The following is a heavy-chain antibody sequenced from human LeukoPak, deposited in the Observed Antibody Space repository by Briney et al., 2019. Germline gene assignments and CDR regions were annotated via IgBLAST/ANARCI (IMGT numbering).Heavy chain of an antibody. CDR3: ARDLHGDSSGYFDY. J-gene: IGHJ4*02. CDR1: GFSLTTSGMR. D-gene: IGHD3-22*01. Sequence: SGPALVKPTQTLTLTCTFSGFSLTTSGMRVSWIRQPPGKGLEWIGYIYYSGSTNYNPSLKSRVTISVDTSKNQFSLKLSSVTAADTAVYYCARDLHGDSSGYFDYWGQGTLVTVSS. V-gene: IGHV4-61*08. CDR2: IYYSGST.